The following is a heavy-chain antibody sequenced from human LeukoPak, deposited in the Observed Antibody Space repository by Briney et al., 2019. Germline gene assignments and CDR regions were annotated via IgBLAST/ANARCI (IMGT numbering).Heavy chain of an antibody. Sequence: ASVKVSCKASGYTFTSYYMHWVRPAPGQGLEWMGIINPSGGSTSYAQKFQGRVTMTRDTSTSTVYMELSSLRSEDTAVYYCATGGYSYPVAYWGQGTLVTVSS. CDR3: ATGGYSYPVAY. D-gene: IGHD5-18*01. CDR2: INPSGGST. CDR1: GYTFTSYY. J-gene: IGHJ4*02. V-gene: IGHV1-46*01.